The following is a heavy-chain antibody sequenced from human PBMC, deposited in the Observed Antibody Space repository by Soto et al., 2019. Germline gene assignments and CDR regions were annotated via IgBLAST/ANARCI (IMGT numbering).Heavy chain of an antibody. CDR2: ISAGNGQT. V-gene: IGHV1-3*01. J-gene: IGHJ6*02. CDR1: GYSFTNHG. CDR3: ARGSSSWENYYFYGLDV. Sequence: RASVKVSCKASGYSFTNHGIHWVRQAPGQRPEWMGWISAGNGQTKYSQRFQGRVTITRDTSATTAHMDLRSLTSEDTGVYYCARGSSSWENYYFYGLDVWGQGTTVTVSS. D-gene: IGHD6-13*01.